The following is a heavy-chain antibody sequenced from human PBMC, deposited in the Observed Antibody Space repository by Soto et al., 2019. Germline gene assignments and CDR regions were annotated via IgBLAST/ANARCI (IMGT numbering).Heavy chain of an antibody. Sequence: KNPSASVKVSCKASGYTFTSYGISWVRQAPGQGLEWMGWISAYNXXTXXXXXXXXSXXMXNDTYTSTAYMELRSLRSDDTAVYYCARVPSSTRSNWFDPWGQGTLVTVSS. CDR2: ISAYNXXT. J-gene: IGHJ5*02. CDR3: ARVPSSTRSNWFDP. V-gene: IGHV1-18*01. CDR1: GYTFTSYG. D-gene: IGHD2-2*01.